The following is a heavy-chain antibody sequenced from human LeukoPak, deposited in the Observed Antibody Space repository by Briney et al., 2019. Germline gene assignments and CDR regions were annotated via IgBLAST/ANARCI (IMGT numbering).Heavy chain of an antibody. CDR2: IWFDKNQ. V-gene: IGHV3-33*01. D-gene: IGHD2-8*01. CDR3: ARDRHCVNGVCHSPPGMDV. CDR1: GFILNDHG. Sequence: GRSLRLSCAASGFILNDHGMHWVRQAPGKGLEWVADIWFDKNQHFADSVKGRFAISRDNSKNTVYPQLNSLRPEDTAVYYCARDRHCVNGVCHSPPGMDVWGQGTTVTVSS. J-gene: IGHJ6*02.